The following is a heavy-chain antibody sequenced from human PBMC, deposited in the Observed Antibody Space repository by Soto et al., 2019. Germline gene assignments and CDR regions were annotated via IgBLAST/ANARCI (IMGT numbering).Heavy chain of an antibody. CDR3: AKGGSGSYSNAFDI. CDR2: IYYSGST. Sequence: QLQLQESGPGLVKPSETLSLTCTVSGGSISSSSYYWGWIRQPPGKGLEWIGSIYYSGSTYYNPSPKSRATLAVDTTNNQFSLKLSSVTAADTAVYYWAKGGSGSYSNAFDIWGQGTMVTVSS. V-gene: IGHV4-39*01. D-gene: IGHD3-10*01. J-gene: IGHJ3*02. CDR1: GGSISSSSYY.